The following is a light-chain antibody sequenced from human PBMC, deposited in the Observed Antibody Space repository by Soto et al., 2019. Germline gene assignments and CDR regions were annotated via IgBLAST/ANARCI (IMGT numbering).Light chain of an antibody. CDR2: YDN. CDR1: NMGSKS. V-gene: IGLV3-21*04. J-gene: IGLJ2*01. Sequence: SYELTQPPSVSVAPGKTARITCGGNNMGSKSVHWYQQKPGQAPVLVIYYDNDRPSGIPERFSGSNSGNTATLTISRVEAGDEADYYCQVWDSSRDHVVFGGGTKVTVL. CDR3: QVWDSSRDHVV.